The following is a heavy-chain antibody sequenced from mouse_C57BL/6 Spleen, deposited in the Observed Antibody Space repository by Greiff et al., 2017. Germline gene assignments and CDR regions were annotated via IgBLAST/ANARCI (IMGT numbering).Heavy chain of an antibody. CDR3: AREGANWDVR. D-gene: IGHD4-1*01. Sequence: VQLKESGPELVKPGASVKMSCKASGYTFTDYNMHWVKQSHGKSLEWIGYINPNNGGTSYNQKFKGKATLTVNKSSSTAYMELRSLTSEDSAVYYCAREGANWDVRWGQGTTLTVSS. J-gene: IGHJ2*01. CDR2: INPNNGGT. CDR1: GYTFTDYN. V-gene: IGHV1-22*01.